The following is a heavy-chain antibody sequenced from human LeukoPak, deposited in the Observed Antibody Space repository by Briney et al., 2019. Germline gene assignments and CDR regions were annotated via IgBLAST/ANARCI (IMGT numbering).Heavy chain of an antibody. CDR1: GYTFTSYG. CDR3: ASGEQWLIIDY. V-gene: IGHV1-2*02. J-gene: IGHJ4*02. D-gene: IGHD6-19*01. Sequence: ASVKVSCKASGYTFTSYGISWVRQAPGQGLEWMGWINPNSGGTNYAQKFQGRVTMTRDTSISTAYMELSRLRSDDTAVYYCASGEQWLIIDYWGQGTLVTVSS. CDR2: INPNSGGT.